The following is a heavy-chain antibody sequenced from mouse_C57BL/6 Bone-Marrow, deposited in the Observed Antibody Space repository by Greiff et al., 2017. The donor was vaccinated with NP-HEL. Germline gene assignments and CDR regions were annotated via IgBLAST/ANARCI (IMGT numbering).Heavy chain of an antibody. D-gene: IGHD2-3*01. Sequence: EVKLVESVAELVRPGASVKLSCTASGFNIKNTYMHWVKQRPEQGLEWIGRIDPANGNTKYAPKFQGKATITADTSSNTAYLQLRSLTSEDTAIYYCARGYYEVAWFAYWGQGTLVTVSA. CDR2: IDPANGNT. CDR1: GFNIKNTY. V-gene: IGHV14-3*01. J-gene: IGHJ3*01. CDR3: ARGYYEVAWFAY.